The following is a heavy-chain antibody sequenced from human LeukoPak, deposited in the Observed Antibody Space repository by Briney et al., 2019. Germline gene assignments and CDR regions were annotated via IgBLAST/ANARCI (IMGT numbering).Heavy chain of an antibody. J-gene: IGHJ4*02. D-gene: IGHD6-13*01. CDR1: GYSFTVCN. V-gene: IGHV1-2*02. CDR3: ARDQRSLTISWYTGY. CDR2: INPYNGGT. Sequence: ASVNLSRNSSGYSFTVCNKHWMWHRHAQGLEWVGTINPYNGGTNVAQKFLGSVTMTRVTTITTAYMDLSSLTPDDTAVDFYARDQRSLTISWYTGYWGQGTQLTVSS.